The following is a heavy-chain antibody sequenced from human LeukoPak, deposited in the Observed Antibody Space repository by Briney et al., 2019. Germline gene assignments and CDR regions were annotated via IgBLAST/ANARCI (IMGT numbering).Heavy chain of an antibody. V-gene: IGHV4-30-2*01. CDR2: NYQSEIT. D-gene: IGHD2-21*02. CDR1: GGSISSGGYY. J-gene: IGHJ4*02. CDR3: ARIISGSDFPEY. Sequence: SQTLSLTCNVSGGSISSGGYYWSWIRQPPGKGLEWIGYNYQSEITYYNPSLKSRATISVDRSKNQLSLKLTSVTAADTAVYYCARIISGSDFPEYWGQGTLVTVSS.